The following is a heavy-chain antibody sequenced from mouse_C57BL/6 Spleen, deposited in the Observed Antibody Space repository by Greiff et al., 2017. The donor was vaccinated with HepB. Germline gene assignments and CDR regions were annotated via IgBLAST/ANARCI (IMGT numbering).Heavy chain of an antibody. J-gene: IGHJ1*03. V-gene: IGHV7-1*01. CDR1: GFTFSDFY. Sequence: DVMLVESGGGLVQSGRSLRLSCATSGFTFSDFYMEWVRQAPGKGLEWIAASRNKANDYTTEYSASVKGRFIVSRDTSQSILYLQMNALRAEDTAIYYCARDGGGYWYFDVWGTGTTVTVSS. CDR2: SRNKANDYTT. CDR3: ARDGGGYWYFDV.